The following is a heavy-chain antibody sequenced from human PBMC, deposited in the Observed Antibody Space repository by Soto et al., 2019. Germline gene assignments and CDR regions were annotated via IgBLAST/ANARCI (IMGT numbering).Heavy chain of an antibody. D-gene: IGHD3-3*01. V-gene: IGHV7-4-1*01. Sequence: ASVKVSCKASGYTFTSYAMNWVRQAPGQGLEWMGWINTNTGNPTYAQGFTGRFVFSLDTSVSTAYLQICSLKAEDTAVYYCARIPRWYDFWSAGYYYGMDVWGQGTTVTVSS. J-gene: IGHJ6*02. CDR1: GYTFTSYA. CDR3: ARIPRWYDFWSAGYYYGMDV. CDR2: INTNTGNP.